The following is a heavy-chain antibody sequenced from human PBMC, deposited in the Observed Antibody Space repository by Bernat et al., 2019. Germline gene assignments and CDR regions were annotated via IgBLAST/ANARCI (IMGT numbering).Heavy chain of an antibody. D-gene: IGHD6-6*01. J-gene: IGHJ5*02. CDR1: GFTFSSYA. CDR3: ARDGDSSSFPSWFDP. Sequence: QVQLVESGGGVVQPGRSLRLSCAASGFTFSSYAMHWVRQAPGKGLEWVAVISYDGSNKYYADSVKGRFTISRDNSKNTLYLQMNSLRAEDTAVYYCARDGDSSSFPSWFDPWGQGTLVTVSS. CDR2: ISYDGSNK. V-gene: IGHV3-30*01.